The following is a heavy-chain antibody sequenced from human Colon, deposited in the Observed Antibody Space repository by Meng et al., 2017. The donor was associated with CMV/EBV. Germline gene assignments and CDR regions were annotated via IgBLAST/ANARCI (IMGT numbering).Heavy chain of an antibody. V-gene: IGHV4-39*07. J-gene: IGHJ4*02. CDR3: ARDLTSKWFYY. D-gene: IGHD2-2*01. Sequence: QLQESGPGLVKPAGTLSLTCTASGDPISSGSHSWAWFRQPPGKRLEWIGSMYFSGIADYNPSLKSRVTISLHATQKQFSLRLTSVTAADSAVYFCARDLTSKWFYYWGQGTLVTVSS. CDR1: GDPISSGSHS. CDR2: MYFSGIA.